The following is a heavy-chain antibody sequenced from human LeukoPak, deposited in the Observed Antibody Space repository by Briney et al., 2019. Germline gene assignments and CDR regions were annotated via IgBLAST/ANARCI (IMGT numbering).Heavy chain of an antibody. Sequence: SQTLSLTCAISGDSVSSNSAAWNWIRQSPSRGLEWLGRTYYRSKWYNDYAVSVKSRITINPDTSKNQFSLQLNSVTPEDTAVYYCATVRGIYTMVRGVKNWFDPWGQGTLVTVSS. V-gene: IGHV6-1*01. CDR3: ATVRGIYTMVRGVKNWFDP. D-gene: IGHD3-10*01. J-gene: IGHJ5*02. CDR2: TYYRSKWYN. CDR1: GDSVSSNSAA.